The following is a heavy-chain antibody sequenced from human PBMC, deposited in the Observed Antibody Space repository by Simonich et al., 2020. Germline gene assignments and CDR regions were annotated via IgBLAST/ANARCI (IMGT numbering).Heavy chain of an antibody. V-gene: IGHV3-15*01. D-gene: IGHD6-13*01. CDR1: GFTFSNAW. J-gene: IGHJ4*02. CDR2: IKSKTDGGTT. Sequence: EVQLVESGGGLVKPGGSLRLSCAASGFTFSNAWMSWCRQAPGTGLGWVGRIKSKTDGGTTDYAAPVKGRCTISRDDSKNTLYLQMNSLKTEDTAVYYCTTEGRAAAGTPWDYWGQGTLVTVSS. CDR3: TTEGRAAAGTPWDY.